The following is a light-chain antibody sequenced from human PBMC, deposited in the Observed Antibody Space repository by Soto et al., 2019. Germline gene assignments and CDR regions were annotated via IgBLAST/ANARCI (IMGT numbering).Light chain of an antibody. Sequence: DTQMTQSPSTLFESVGDRVTLTCRASQSIRRWLAWYQQKPGKAPSLLIYEASNLENGVPSRFIGSGSGTEFSLTISSLQPEESGTDDCQQYNSGWTGGQGTKVDIK. CDR1: QSIRRW. CDR3: QQYNSGWT. CDR2: EAS. J-gene: IGKJ1*01. V-gene: IGKV1-5*03.